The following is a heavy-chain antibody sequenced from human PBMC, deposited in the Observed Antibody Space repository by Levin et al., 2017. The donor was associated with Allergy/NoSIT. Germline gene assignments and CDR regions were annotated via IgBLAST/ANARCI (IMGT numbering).Heavy chain of an antibody. CDR3: AKDLSPFNITIFGVVIMRHYGMDV. J-gene: IGHJ6*02. CDR2: ISYDGSNK. V-gene: IGHV3-30*18. CDR1: GFTFSSYG. Sequence: GGSLRLSCAASGFTFSSYGMHWVRQAPGKGLEWVAVISYDGSNKYYADSVKGRFTISRDNSKNTLYLQMNSLRAEDTAVYYCAKDLSPFNITIFGVVIMRHYGMDVWGQGTTVTVSS. D-gene: IGHD3-3*01.